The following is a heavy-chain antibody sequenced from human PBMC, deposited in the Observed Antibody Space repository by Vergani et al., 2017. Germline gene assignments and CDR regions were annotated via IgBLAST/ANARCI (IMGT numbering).Heavy chain of an antibody. CDR3: VRTVACWCGETKDGGWFDP. Sequence: QAQLQESGPRLVKPSETLSLTCSVSGYSITSGYYWGWIRQPPGRGLEGIGSSYHTGSAYYNPSLKSRVTGSVDPSMNQVALKPNSVTAADTAVYYGVRTVACWCGETKDGGWFDPWGQGTLVTVTS. J-gene: IGHJ5*02. D-gene: IGHD3-10*01. V-gene: IGHV4-38-2*01. CDR2: SYHTGSA. CDR1: GYSITSGYY.